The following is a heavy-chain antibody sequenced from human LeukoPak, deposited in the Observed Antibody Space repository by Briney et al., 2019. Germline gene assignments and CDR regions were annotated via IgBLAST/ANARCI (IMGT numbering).Heavy chain of an antibody. CDR2: IYYSGST. V-gene: IGHV4-39*01. J-gene: IGHJ4*02. CDR1: GGSISSSSYY. Sequence: PSETLSLTCTVSGGSISSSSYYWGWIRQPPGKGLEWIGRIYYSGSTYYNRYVKSRFTISVDTSKTQFSLKLSSVTAADTAVYYCARLGYSYGQVDYWGQGTLVTVSS. CDR3: ARLGYSYGQVDY. D-gene: IGHD5-18*01.